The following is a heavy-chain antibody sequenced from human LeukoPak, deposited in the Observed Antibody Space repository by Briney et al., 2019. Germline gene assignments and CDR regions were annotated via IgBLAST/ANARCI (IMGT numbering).Heavy chain of an antibody. V-gene: IGHV4-61*02. D-gene: IGHD1-26*01. Sequence: SETLSLTCTVSGGSISSGSYYWSWIRQPAGKGLEWIGRIYTSGSTNYNPSLKSRVTISVDTSKNQFSLKLSSVTAADTAVYYCARHVTLVRKFDYWGQGTLVTVSS. CDR3: ARHVTLVRKFDY. CDR2: IYTSGST. J-gene: IGHJ4*02. CDR1: GGSISSGSYY.